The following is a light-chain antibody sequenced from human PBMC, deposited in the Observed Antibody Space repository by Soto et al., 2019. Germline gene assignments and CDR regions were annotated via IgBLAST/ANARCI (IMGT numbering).Light chain of an antibody. CDR3: QQLKSYPLS. Sequence: DIQLTQSPSFLSASVGDRVSITCRASRAIGNYLVWYQEKPGTAPKLLIYDASALQSGVPSRFSGSVSGTVSTLTISGLQPEDIATYYCQQLKSYPLSFGGGTKVEIK. CDR2: DAS. J-gene: IGKJ4*01. CDR1: RAIGNY. V-gene: IGKV1-9*01.